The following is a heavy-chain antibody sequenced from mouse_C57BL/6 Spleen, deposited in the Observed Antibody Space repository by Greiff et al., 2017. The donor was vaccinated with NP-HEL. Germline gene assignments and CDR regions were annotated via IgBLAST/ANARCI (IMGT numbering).Heavy chain of an antibody. CDR2: IDPSDSYT. J-gene: IGHJ2*01. V-gene: IGHV1-50*01. Sequence: QVQLQQPGAELVKPGASVKLSCKASGYTFTSYWMQWVKQRPGQGLAWIGEIDPSDSYTNYNQKFKGKATLTVDTSSSTAYMQLSSLTSEDSAVYYCARWGLRRDFDYWGQGTTLTVSS. CDR1: GYTFTSYW. CDR3: ARWGLRRDFDY. D-gene: IGHD2-4*01.